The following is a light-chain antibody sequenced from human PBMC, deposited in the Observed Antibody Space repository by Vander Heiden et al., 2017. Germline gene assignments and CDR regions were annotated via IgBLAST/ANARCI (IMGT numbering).Light chain of an antibody. CDR2: GSA. CDR1: QSVRSN. V-gene: IGKV3-15*01. CDR3: QQYNNWPLLT. J-gene: IGKJ4*01. Sequence: IVMTQSPATLSVSPGERATISCRASQSVRSNVAWYQQKPGQTPRLLMYGSATRATSIPARFSGSGSGTEFTLTISSLQSEDFAVYYCQQYNNWPLLTFGGGTKVEIK.